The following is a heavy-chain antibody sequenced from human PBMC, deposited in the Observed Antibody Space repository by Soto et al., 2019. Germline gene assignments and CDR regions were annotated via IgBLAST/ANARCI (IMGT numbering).Heavy chain of an antibody. J-gene: IGHJ4*02. Sequence: SETLSLTCTVSGGSISSGAYYWSWIRQHPGKGLEWIGYIYYSGNTYYNPSLKSRVTISVDTSKNQFSLKLSSVTAADTAVYYCARFIVATINRFDYWGQGTLVTVSS. CDR2: IYYSGNT. D-gene: IGHD5-12*01. CDR1: GGSISSGAYY. V-gene: IGHV4-31*03. CDR3: ARFIVATINRFDY.